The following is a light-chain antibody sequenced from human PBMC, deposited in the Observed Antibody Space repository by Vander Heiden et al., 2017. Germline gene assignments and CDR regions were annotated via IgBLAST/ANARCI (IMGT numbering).Light chain of an antibody. CDR1: NLGDKY. J-gene: IGLJ2*01. Sequence: SYELTQPPSVSVSPGHTATIVCSGDNLGDKYVGWYQQKPGQSPLLVIYKDNNRPSGIPERFSGSNSGNTATLTISGTQAMDEADYYCQTWDSSTMVFGGGTRLTVL. V-gene: IGLV3-1*01. CDR3: QTWDSSTMV. CDR2: KDN.